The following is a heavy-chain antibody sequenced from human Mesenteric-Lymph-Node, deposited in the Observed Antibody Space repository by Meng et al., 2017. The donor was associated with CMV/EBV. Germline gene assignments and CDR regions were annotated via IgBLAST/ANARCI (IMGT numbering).Heavy chain of an antibody. CDR1: GFTFSSYG. CDR3: AKEAVATIGSYYCYYGMDV. CDR2: IRYDGSNK. D-gene: IGHD5-12*01. Sequence: GGSLRLSCAASGFTFSSYGMHWVRQAPGKGLEWVAFIRYDGSNKYYADSVKGRFTISRDNSKNTLYLQMNSLRAEDTAVYYCAKEAVATIGSYYCYYGMDVWGQGTMVTVSS. J-gene: IGHJ6*02. V-gene: IGHV3-30*02.